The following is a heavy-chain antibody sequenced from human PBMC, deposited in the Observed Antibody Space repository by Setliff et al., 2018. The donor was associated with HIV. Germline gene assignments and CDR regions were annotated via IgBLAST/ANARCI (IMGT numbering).Heavy chain of an antibody. V-gene: IGHV1-3*04. CDR1: GYIFTMYT. CDR2: INTVNGNT. D-gene: IGHD3-10*01. J-gene: IGHJ4*02. CDR3: AREPAGSGSGSFGF. Sequence: GASVKVSCKASGYIFTMYTMYWVRQAPGQRLEWKGRINTVNGNTKYSQNFQGRVTITRDTSANTANMELSSLRSEDTAVYYCAREPAGSGSGSFGFWGQGTLVTVSS.